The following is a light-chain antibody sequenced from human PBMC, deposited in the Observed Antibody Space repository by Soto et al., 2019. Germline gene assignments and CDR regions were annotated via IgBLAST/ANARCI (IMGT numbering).Light chain of an antibody. CDR3: SSYAASNNFYFV. CDR2: EVT. CDR1: SSDVGGYND. V-gene: IGLV2-8*01. J-gene: IGLJ3*02. Sequence: QTALTQPPSASGSPGQSVTISCTGTSSDVGGYNDVSWYQQYPGRAPKLMIYEVTKRPSGVPDRFSGSKSGNTASLTVSGRQAEEEADYYCSSYAASNNFYFVFGGGTKLTVL.